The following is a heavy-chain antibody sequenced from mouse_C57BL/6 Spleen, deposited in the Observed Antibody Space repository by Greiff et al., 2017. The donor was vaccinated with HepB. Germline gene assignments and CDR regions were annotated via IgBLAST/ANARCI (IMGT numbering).Heavy chain of an antibody. CDR1: GYTFTDYN. D-gene: IGHD1-1*01. CDR2: INPNNGGT. Sequence: VQLQQSGPELVKPGASVKIPCKASGYTFTDYNMDWVKQSHGKSLEWIGDINPNNGGTIYNQKFKGKATLTVDKSSSTAYMELRSLTSEDTAVYYCARSDFYYYGSSYVRYYAMDYWGQGTSVTVSS. V-gene: IGHV1-18*01. CDR3: ARSDFYYYGSSYVRYYAMDY. J-gene: IGHJ4*01.